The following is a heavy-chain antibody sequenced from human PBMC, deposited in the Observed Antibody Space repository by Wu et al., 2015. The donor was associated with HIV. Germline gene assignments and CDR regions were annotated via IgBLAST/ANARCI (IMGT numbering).Heavy chain of an antibody. V-gene: IGHV1-8*01. J-gene: IGHJ4*02. Sequence: QVQLVQSGAEVKKPGASVKVSCKASGYTFTSYDINWVRQATGQGLEWMGWVNPNSGNTGYAQKFQGRVTMTRNTSISTAYMELSSLRSEDTAVYYCVRGAVDTAMVHLDYWGQGTLVTVSS. CDR1: GYTFTSYD. CDR3: VRGAVDTAMVHLDY. D-gene: IGHD5-18*01. CDR2: VNPNSGNT.